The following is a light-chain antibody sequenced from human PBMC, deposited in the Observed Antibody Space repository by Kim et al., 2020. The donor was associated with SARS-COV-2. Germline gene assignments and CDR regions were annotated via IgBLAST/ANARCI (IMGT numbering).Light chain of an antibody. CDR3: ATWDDSLNGAV. CDR1: SSTSGSKT. CDR2: SNG. Sequence: GHWVTIPWSGSSSTSGSKTVHWYQQLPGTAPKLLIYSNGQRPSGVPDRFSGSKSGTSGSLAISGLQSEDEADYYCATWDDSLNGAVFGGGTQLTVL. J-gene: IGLJ2*01. V-gene: IGLV1-44*01.